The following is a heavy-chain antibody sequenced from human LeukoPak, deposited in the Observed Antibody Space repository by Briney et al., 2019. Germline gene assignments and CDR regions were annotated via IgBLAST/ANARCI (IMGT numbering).Heavy chain of an antibody. CDR2: INPNSGGR. J-gene: IGHJ4*02. V-gene: IGHV1-2*02. D-gene: IGHD3-10*01. CDR3: ERGFYYYGRSSSFDY. CDR1: GYTFTVYY. Sequence: GASVTVSFTASGYTFTVYYIHWVRQAPGQGLEGMGWINPNSGGRNYSQTFQGRVTMTRDTSVSKDFMELSRLRSADTAVYLCERGFYYYGRSSSFDYWGQGTLVTVSS.